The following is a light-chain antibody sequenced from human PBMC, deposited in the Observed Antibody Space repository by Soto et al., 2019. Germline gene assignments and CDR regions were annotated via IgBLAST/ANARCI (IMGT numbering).Light chain of an antibody. CDR1: SSNIGAEYD. V-gene: IGLV1-40*01. CDR3: GSWDSSLSAYV. CDR2: GDN. Sequence: QSVLTQPPSVSGAPGQRVAISCTGSSSNIGAEYDVHWYQQLPGTAPKRLIYGDNNRPSGVPDRFSGSKSGTSATLGITGFQTGDEADYYCGSWDSSLSAYVFGTGTKVTV. J-gene: IGLJ1*01.